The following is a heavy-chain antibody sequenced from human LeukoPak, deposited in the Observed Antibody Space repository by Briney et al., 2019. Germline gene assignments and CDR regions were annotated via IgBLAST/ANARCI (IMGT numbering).Heavy chain of an antibody. V-gene: IGHV4-61*01. Sequence: WETLSLTCTVSGASVSSDSYYWTWIRQPPGEGLEWIGYVRSSGSTNYNPSLKSRVAMLVDTPKNQFTLKLNSVTAADTAVYYCARGVLVGATGHHFAYWGQGTRVTVSS. J-gene: IGHJ4*02. CDR3: ARGVLVGATGHHFAY. CDR2: VRSSGST. D-gene: IGHD2-8*02. CDR1: GASVSSDSYY.